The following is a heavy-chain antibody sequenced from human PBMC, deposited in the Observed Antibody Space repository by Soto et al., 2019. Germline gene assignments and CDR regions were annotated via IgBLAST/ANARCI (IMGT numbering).Heavy chain of an antibody. CDR1: GFTFSSYT. CDR2: ISSHGGST. CDR3: AKTEEKDWYFNL. V-gene: IGHV3-64*02. D-gene: IGHD1-1*01. Sequence: EVQLVESGETLVQPGGSLRLSCAASGFTFSSYTMHWVRQAPGKGLEYVSAISSHGGSTYYADSVKGRFTISRDNSKNTPYLQRGSLRPEDMAVFYCAKTEEKDWYFNLWAVAPWSLSPQ. J-gene: IGHJ2*01.